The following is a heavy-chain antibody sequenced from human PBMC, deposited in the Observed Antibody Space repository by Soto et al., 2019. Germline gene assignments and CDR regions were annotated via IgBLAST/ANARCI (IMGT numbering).Heavy chain of an antibody. CDR2: ISDNGGST. V-gene: IGHV3-23*01. J-gene: IGHJ4*02. CDR3: AKDKDLLVYFDY. Sequence: GGSLRLSCAASGFTFSVYAMTWVRQAPGKGLDWVSRISDNGGSTYYADSVKGRFTISRDNSKNTLYLQMNSLRAEDTAVYYCAKDKDLLVYFDYWGQGTLVTVSS. CDR1: GFTFSVYA. D-gene: IGHD1-26*01.